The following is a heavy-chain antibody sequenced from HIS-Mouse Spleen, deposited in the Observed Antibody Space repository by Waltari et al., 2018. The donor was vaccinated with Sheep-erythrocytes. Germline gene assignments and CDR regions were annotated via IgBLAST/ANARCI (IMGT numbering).Heavy chain of an antibody. V-gene: IGHV3-21*01. D-gene: IGHD1-1*01. CDR3: ARDTGTDAFDI. Sequence: YSMNWVRQAPGKGLEWVSSISSSSSYIYYADSVKGRFTISRDNAKNSLYLQMNSLRAEDTAVYYCARDTGTDAFDIWGQGTMVTVSS. CDR2: ISSSSSYI. J-gene: IGHJ3*02. CDR1: YS.